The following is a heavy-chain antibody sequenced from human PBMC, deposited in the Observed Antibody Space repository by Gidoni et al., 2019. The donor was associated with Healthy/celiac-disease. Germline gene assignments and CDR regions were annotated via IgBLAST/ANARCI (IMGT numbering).Heavy chain of an antibody. CDR1: GFTFDAYA. V-gene: IGHV3-43*02. CDR3: AKGSSYEGNDNDY. J-gene: IGHJ4*02. D-gene: IGHD1-1*01. Sequence: EVQLGEAGGGVVQPGGSLSLSCAASGFTFDAYAMHWVRQAPGKGLEWVSLIIGDGGSTYYADSVKGRFTISRDNSKNSLYLQMNSLRTEDTALYYCAKGSSYEGNDNDYWGQGTLVTVSS. CDR2: IIGDGGST.